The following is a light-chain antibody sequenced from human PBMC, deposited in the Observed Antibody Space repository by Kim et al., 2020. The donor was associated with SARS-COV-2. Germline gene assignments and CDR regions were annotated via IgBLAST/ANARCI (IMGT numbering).Light chain of an antibody. CDR3: QQYNSYPRT. Sequence: ASIGDRVTITCRASQGISSYLAWYQQKPGKVPKLLIYAASTLQSGVPSRFSGSGSGTDFTLTISSLQPEDFATYYCQQYNSYPRTFGQGTKVDIK. V-gene: IGKV1-8*01. CDR1: QGISSY. J-gene: IGKJ1*01. CDR2: AAS.